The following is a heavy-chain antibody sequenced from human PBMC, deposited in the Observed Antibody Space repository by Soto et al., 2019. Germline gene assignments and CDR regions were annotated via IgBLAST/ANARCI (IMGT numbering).Heavy chain of an antibody. D-gene: IGHD3-16*01. Sequence: PGWSLRLSCASSGFTFSTYWMHWVRQSPGKGLVWVARIKTDGSVTTYADSVKGRFTISRDNAKNTLYLQMNTLRAEDTAVYYCARDLGGSHDYWGRGTLVTVSS. V-gene: IGHV3-74*01. CDR3: ARDLGGSHDY. J-gene: IGHJ4*02. CDR1: GFTFSTYW. CDR2: IKTDGSVT.